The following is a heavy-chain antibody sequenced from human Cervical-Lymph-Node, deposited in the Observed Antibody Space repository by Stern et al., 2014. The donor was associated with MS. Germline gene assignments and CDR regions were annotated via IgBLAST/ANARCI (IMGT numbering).Heavy chain of an antibody. CDR2: IWYDGSNP. J-gene: IGHJ4*02. CDR3: ASAYSSSHYYFDY. CDR1: GFCVSRYA. D-gene: IGHD6-13*01. V-gene: IGHV3-33*01. Sequence: QVQLVESGGGVVQPGGSLRLTCAASGFCVSRYAMHWGRQAPGKGLAWVALIWYDGSNPYYADSVTGRFPISRDNFKNTLYLQMNSLRAEDTAVYYCASAYSSSHYYFDYWGQGTLVTVSS.